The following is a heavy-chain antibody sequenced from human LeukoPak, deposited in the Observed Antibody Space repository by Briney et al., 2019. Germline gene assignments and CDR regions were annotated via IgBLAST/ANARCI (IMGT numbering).Heavy chain of an antibody. CDR3: ARSDSSGYYHFDY. CDR1: GFTFSSYS. CDR2: ISSSSSYI. V-gene: IGHV3-21*01. D-gene: IGHD3-22*01. Sequence: GGSLRLSCAASGFTFSSYSMNWVRQAPGKGLEWVSSISSSSSYIYYADSVKGRFTISRDNAKNSLYLQMNSLRAEDTAVYYCARSDSSGYYHFDYWGQGTLVTVSS. J-gene: IGHJ4*02.